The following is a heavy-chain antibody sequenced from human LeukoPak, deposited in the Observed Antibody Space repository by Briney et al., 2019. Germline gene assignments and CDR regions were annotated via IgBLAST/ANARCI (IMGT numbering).Heavy chain of an antibody. CDR2: IYSDGST. J-gene: IGHJ3*02. V-gene: IGHV3-53*01. Sequence: GGSLRLSCAASGFAVTYSYMTWIRQAPGKGLEWLSFIYSDGSTYYADSVKGRFTISRDNSENTLYLQMNTLPAEHTAVYYCARAGTFGSYDAFDIWGLGTMVTVSS. D-gene: IGHD3-10*01. CDR1: GFAVTYSY. CDR3: ARAGTFGSYDAFDI.